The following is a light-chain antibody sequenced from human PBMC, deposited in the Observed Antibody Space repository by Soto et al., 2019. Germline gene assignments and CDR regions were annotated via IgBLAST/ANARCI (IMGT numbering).Light chain of an antibody. Sequence: EIVMTQSPATLSVSPGERATLSCRASQSVSSNLAWYQQKPGQAPRLLIYGASTRATGIPARFSGSGSGTEFPLTISSLKAEDFAVYSCQQYNNLPPWTFGQGTKVEIK. CDR3: QQYNNLPPWT. CDR1: QSVSSN. J-gene: IGKJ1*01. V-gene: IGKV3-15*01. CDR2: GAS.